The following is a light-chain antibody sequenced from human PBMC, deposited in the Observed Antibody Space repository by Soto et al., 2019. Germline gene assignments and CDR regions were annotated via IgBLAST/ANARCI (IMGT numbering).Light chain of an antibody. V-gene: IGLV2-14*01. CDR3: SSHTTNTTVV. CDR2: GVS. Sequence: QSVLTQPASVSGSPGQSITISCTGTSSDVGGYNYVSWYQQHPGKAPKLMIYGVSYRPSGVSNRFSGSKSGNTASLTISGLQAEDEADYYCSSHTTNTTVVFGGGTKLTVL. CDR1: SSDVGGYNY. J-gene: IGLJ2*01.